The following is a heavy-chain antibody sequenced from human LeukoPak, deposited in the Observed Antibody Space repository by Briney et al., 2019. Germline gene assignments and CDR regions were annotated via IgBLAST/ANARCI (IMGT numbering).Heavy chain of an antibody. J-gene: IGHJ4*02. Sequence: SETLSLTCTVSGGSISSYYWSWIRQPPGKGLEWIGYIYYSGSTNYNPSLKSRVTISVDTSRNQFSLKLSSVTAADTAVYYCARHEWGIYSGKRLGFDYWGQGTLVTVSS. D-gene: IGHD5-12*01. CDR1: GGSISSYY. CDR2: IYYSGST. CDR3: ARHEWGIYSGKRLGFDY. V-gene: IGHV4-59*08.